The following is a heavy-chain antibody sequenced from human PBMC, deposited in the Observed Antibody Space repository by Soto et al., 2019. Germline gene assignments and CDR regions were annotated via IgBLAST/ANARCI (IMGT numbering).Heavy chain of an antibody. CDR1: GYSFTSYW. V-gene: IGHV5-51*01. CDR2: IYPGDSDT. J-gene: IGHJ6*03. D-gene: IGHD4-4*01. CDR3: ARHVPRLTTVTAAYMDV. Sequence: GESLKISCKGSGYSFTSYWIGWVRQMPGKGLEWMGIIYPGDSDTRYSPSFQGQVTISADKSISTAYLQWSSLKASDTAMYYCARHVPRLTTVTAAYMDVWGKGTTVTVSS.